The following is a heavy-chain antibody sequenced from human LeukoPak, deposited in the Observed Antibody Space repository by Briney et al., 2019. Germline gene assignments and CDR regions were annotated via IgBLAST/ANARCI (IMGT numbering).Heavy chain of an antibody. CDR1: GGSISSSNW. D-gene: IGHD3-16*02. J-gene: IGHJ4*02. CDR3: ARGPPMITFGGVIVS. Sequence: SETLSLTCAVSGGSISSSNWWSWVRQPPGKWLEWIGEIYHSGSTNYNPSLKSRVTISVDKSKNQFSLKLSSVTAADTAVYYCARGPPMITFGGVIVSWGQGTLVTVSS. CDR2: IYHSGST. V-gene: IGHV4-4*02.